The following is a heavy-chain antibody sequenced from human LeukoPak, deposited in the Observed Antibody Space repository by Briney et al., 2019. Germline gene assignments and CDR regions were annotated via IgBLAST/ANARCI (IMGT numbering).Heavy chain of an antibody. CDR3: ARSSRNYYGYFDY. J-gene: IGHJ4*02. Sequence: SETLSLTCTVSGDSISGYYWSWIRHPAGKGLEWIGRVYTSGSPNYNPSLKSRVTMSVDTSNNQFSLRLTSVTAADTAVYYCARSSRNYYGYFDYWGQGTLVTVSS. CDR2: VYTSGSP. D-gene: IGHD1-26*01. CDR1: GDSISGYY. V-gene: IGHV4-4*07.